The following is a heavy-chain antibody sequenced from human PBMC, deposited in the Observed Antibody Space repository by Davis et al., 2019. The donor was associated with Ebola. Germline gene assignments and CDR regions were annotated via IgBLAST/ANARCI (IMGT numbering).Heavy chain of an antibody. V-gene: IGHV3-30*18. D-gene: IGHD3-3*01. CDR2: ISNDGSKK. CDR3: AKDYTPVLEWLSTHWEEAFDI. J-gene: IGHJ3*02. CDR1: GFTFTSYY. Sequence: GESLKISCAASGFTFTSYYMHWVRQAPGKGLEWVAVISNDGSKKFYADSVEGRFTISRDNSKNTLYLQMNSLRAGDTAIYYCAKDYTPVLEWLSTHWEEAFDIWGQGTMVSVSS.